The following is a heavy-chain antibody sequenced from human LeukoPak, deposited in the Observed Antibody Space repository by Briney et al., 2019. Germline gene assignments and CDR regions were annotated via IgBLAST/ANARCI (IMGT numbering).Heavy chain of an antibody. CDR3: ARGSGGYSYGIDY. D-gene: IGHD5-18*01. Sequence: PSQTLSLTCTVSGGSISSGGYYWSWIRQHPGKGLEWIGYIYYSGSTYYNPSLKSRVTISEDTSKNQFSLKLSSVTAADTAVYYCARGSGGYSYGIDYWGQGTLVTVSS. CDR2: IYYSGST. V-gene: IGHV4-31*03. CDR1: GGSISSGGYY. J-gene: IGHJ4*02.